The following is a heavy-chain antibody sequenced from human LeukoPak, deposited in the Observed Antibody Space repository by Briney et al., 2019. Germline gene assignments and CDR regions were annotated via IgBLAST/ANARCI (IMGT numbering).Heavy chain of an antibody. CDR3: AREGTYDIFDS. Sequence: SETLSLTCTVSAGSISSYYWSWIRQPPGKGLEWIGYIYYSGSTNYNPSLKSRVTISVDTSKNQFSLNLSSVTAADTAVYYCAREGTYDIFDSWGQGTLVTVSS. D-gene: IGHD3-9*01. V-gene: IGHV4-59*01. CDR1: AGSISSYY. J-gene: IGHJ4*02. CDR2: IYYSGST.